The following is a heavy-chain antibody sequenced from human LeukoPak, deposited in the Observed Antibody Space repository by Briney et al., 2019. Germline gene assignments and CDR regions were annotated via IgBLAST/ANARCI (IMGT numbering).Heavy chain of an antibody. V-gene: IGHV4-39*01. Sequence: SETLSLTCTVSGGSISSSSYYWGWLRQPPGKGLEWFGSIYYSGSTYYNPSLKSRVTISVDTSKNQYSLKLSSVTAADTAVYYCARQGIAVAGTHYWGQGTLVTVSS. CDR1: GGSISSSSYY. CDR3: ARQGIAVAGTHY. J-gene: IGHJ4*02. CDR2: IYYSGST. D-gene: IGHD6-19*01.